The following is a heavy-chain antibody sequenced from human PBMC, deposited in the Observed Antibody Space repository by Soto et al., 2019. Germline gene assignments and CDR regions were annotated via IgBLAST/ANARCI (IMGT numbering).Heavy chain of an antibody. J-gene: IGHJ6*02. Sequence: GASVKVSCKASGGTFSSYAISWVRQAPGQGLEWMGGIIPIFGTANYAQKFQGRVTITADESTSTAYMELSSLRSEDTAMYYCARAVLEIVVVPAAIKRGPYYYGMDVWGQGTTVTVSS. D-gene: IGHD2-2*01. V-gene: IGHV1-69*13. CDR1: GGTFSSYA. CDR3: ARAVLEIVVVPAAIKRGPYYYGMDV. CDR2: IIPIFGTA.